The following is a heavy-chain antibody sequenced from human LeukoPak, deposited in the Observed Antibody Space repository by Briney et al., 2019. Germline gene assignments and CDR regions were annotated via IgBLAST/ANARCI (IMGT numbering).Heavy chain of an antibody. V-gene: IGHV3-23*01. CDR2: ISGSGGST. J-gene: IGHJ4*02. Sequence: SGGSLRLSCAASGFTFSSYAMSWVRQAPGKGLEWVSAISGSGGSTYYADSVRGRFTISRDNSKNTLYLQMNSLRAEDTAVYYCAKGNSGWYSGIDYWGQGTLVTVSS. CDR3: AKGNSGWYSGIDY. D-gene: IGHD6-19*01. CDR1: GFTFSSYA.